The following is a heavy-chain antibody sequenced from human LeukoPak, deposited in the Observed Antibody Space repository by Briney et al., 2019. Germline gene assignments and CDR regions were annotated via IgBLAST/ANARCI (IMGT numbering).Heavy chain of an antibody. Sequence: SETLSLTCTVSGGSISSYYWSWIPQPPGKGLEWIGYIYYSGSTNYNPSLKSRVTISVDTSKNQCSLKLSSVTAADTAVYYCARGATGRWLQYYYFDYWGQGTLVTVSS. V-gene: IGHV4-59*01. D-gene: IGHD5-24*01. CDR2: IYYSGST. J-gene: IGHJ4*02. CDR3: ARGATGRWLQYYYFDY. CDR1: GGSISSYY.